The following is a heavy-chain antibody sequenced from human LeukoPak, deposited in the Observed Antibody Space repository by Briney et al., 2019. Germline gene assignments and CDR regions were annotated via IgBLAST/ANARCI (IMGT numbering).Heavy chain of an antibody. CDR3: ARAYSETYGLGYYYMDV. Sequence: GGSLSLSCAASGFTFSSYSMNWVRQAPGKGLEWVSSISSSSSYIYYADSVKGRFTFSRDNAKNSLYLQMNSLRVEDTAVYYCARAYSETYGLGYYYMDVWGKGTTVTISS. CDR1: GFTFSSYS. J-gene: IGHJ6*03. D-gene: IGHD1-26*01. CDR2: ISSSSSYI. V-gene: IGHV3-21*01.